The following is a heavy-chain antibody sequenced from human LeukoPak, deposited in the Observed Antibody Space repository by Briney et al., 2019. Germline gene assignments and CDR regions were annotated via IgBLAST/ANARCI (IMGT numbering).Heavy chain of an antibody. CDR1: GFTFDDYA. D-gene: IGHD6-13*01. CDR3: AKGWSSSWYEEFDY. Sequence: PGGSLTLSCAASGFTFDDYAMHWVPHAPGKGLEWVSGISWNSGSIGYADSVKGRFTISRDNAKNSLYLQMNSLRAEDMALYYCAKGWSSSWYEEFDYWGQGTLVTVSS. CDR2: ISWNSGSI. V-gene: IGHV3-9*03. J-gene: IGHJ4*02.